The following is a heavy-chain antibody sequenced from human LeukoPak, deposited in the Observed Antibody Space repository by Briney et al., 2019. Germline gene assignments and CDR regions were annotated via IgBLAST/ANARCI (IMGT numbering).Heavy chain of an antibody. CDR1: GLTFSSYS. D-gene: IGHD1-26*01. CDR2: ISSLSIHI. J-gene: IGHJ6*03. Sequence: PGGSLRLSCAASGLTFSSYSMNWVRQAPGKGLEWVSYISSLSIHIYYADSVKGRFTISRDSAKNSLYLQMNSLRAEDTAVYYCARPTGSFYYNYYMDVWGKGTTVTVSS. V-gene: IGHV3-48*01. CDR3: ARPTGSFYYNYYMDV.